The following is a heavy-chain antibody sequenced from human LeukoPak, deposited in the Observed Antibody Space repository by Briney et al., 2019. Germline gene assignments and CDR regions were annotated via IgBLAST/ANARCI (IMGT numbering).Heavy chain of an antibody. CDR3: ARGGGVPAASYFYAMDV. V-gene: IGHV3-7*02. J-gene: IGHJ6*04. CDR2: IKQDGHEE. CDR1: GFSFSTYY. Sequence: GESLRLSCAASGFSFSTYYMSWVRQAPGKGLEWVANIKQDGHEENYADSVKGRFTISRDNAKNSLYLQMNSLRPEDTAVYYCARGGGVPAASYFYAMDVWGKGTTVTVSS. D-gene: IGHD2-2*01.